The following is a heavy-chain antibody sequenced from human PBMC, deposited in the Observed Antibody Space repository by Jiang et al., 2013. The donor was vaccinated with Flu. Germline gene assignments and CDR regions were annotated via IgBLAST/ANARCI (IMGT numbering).Heavy chain of an antibody. J-gene: IGHJ6*02. CDR2: IYYSGST. CDR1: GGSISSYY. CDR3: ARDRKSWPEYHYYDFWSGYYTYYYYGMDV. V-gene: IGHV4-59*01. Sequence: GPGLVKPSETLSLTCTVSGGSISSYYWSWIRQPPGKGLEWIGYIYYSGSTNYNPSLKSRVTISVDTSKNQFSLKLSSVTAADTAVYYCARDRKSWPEYHYYDFWSGYYTYYYYGMDVWGQGP. D-gene: IGHD3-3*01.